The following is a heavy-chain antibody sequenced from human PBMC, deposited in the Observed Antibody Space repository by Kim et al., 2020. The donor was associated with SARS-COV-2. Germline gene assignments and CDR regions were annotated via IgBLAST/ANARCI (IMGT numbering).Heavy chain of an antibody. D-gene: IGHD3-10*01. CDR2: IYYSGST. CDR1: GGSISSGGYY. CDR3: ARALYGSGSYYNRPFDY. Sequence: SETLSLTCTVSGGSISSGGYYWSWIRQHPGKGLEWIGYIYYSGSTYYNPSLKSRVTISVDTSKNQFSLKLSSVTAADTAVYYCARALYGSGSYYNRPFDYWGQGTLVTVSS. J-gene: IGHJ4*02. V-gene: IGHV4-31*03.